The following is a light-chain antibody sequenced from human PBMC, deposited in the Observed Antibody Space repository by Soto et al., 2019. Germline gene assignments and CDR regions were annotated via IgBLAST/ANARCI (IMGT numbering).Light chain of an antibody. CDR2: EVT. Sequence: QSALTQPASVSGSPGQSITISCTGTSSDVGSYNHVSWYQHHPGKAPKLMIYEVTERPSGVSNRFSASKSGNTASLTISGLQAEDEADYYCCSYAGSITWVFGGGTKLTVL. CDR1: SSDVGSYNH. J-gene: IGLJ3*02. CDR3: CSYAGSITWV. V-gene: IGLV2-23*02.